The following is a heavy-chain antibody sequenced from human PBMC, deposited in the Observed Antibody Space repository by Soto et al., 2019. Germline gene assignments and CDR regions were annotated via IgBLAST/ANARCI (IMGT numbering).Heavy chain of an antibody. V-gene: IGHV4-59*08. D-gene: IGHD3-9*01. Sequence: SETLSLTCTVSGGSISSYYWSWIRQPPGKGLEWIGYIYYSGSTNYNPSLKSRVTISVDTSKNQFSLKLSSVTAADTAVYYCARHKRHYDILTGYFDYWGQGTLVTVSS. CDR2: IYYSGST. CDR3: ARHKRHYDILTGYFDY. J-gene: IGHJ4*02. CDR1: GGSISSYY.